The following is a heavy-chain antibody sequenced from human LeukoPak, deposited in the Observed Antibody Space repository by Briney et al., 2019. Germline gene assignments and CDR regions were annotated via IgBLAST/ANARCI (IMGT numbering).Heavy chain of an antibody. CDR1: GFTFSNYG. CDR3: ASRLYYYGSGSLRADY. D-gene: IGHD3-10*01. J-gene: IGHJ4*02. CDR2: ISGSGGSS. Sequence: GGTLRLSCAASGFTFSNYGMIWVRQAPGKGLEWVSGISGSGGSSYLADSVKGRFIISRDNSKNTLYLQMNSLRAEDTAVYYCASRLYYYGSGSLRADYWGQGTLVTVSS. V-gene: IGHV3-23*01.